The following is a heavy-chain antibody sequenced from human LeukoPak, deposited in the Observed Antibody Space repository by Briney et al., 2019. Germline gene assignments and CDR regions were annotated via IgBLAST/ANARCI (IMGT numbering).Heavy chain of an antibody. CDR1: GFSFTSYY. CDR2: INPSGDST. Sequence: ASVKVSCKASGFSFTSYYMHWVRQAPGQGLEWMGIINPSGDSTKYAQRFQGRITMTRDTSTSTVYMELSSLRAEDTAVYYCAKLQSDGLRTYYGMDVWGQGTTVTVSS. J-gene: IGHJ6*02. D-gene: IGHD4-23*01. V-gene: IGHV1-46*01. CDR3: AKLQSDGLRTYYGMDV.